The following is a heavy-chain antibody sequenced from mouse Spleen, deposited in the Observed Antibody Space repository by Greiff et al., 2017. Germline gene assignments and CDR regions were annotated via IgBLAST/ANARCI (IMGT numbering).Heavy chain of an antibody. D-gene: IGHD6-2*01. J-gene: IGHJ4*01. Sequence: EVQLQQSGPELVKPGASVKISCKASGYSFTGYYMNWVKQSPEKSLEWIGEINPSTGGTTYNQKFKAKATLTVDKSSSTAYMQLKSLTSEDSAVYYCARKLVYYYAMDYWGQGTSVTVSS. CDR3: ARKLVYYYAMDY. CDR1: GYSFTGYY. V-gene: IGHV1-42*01. CDR2: INPSTGGT.